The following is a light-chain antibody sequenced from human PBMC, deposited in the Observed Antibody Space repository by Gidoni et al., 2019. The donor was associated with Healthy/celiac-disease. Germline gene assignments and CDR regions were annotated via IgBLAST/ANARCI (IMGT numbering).Light chain of an antibody. CDR2: DAS. V-gene: IGKV1-5*01. CDR3: QQYNSYQYT. Sequence: DIQMPQSPSTLSASVGDRVTITCRASQSVSSWLAWYQQKPGKAPKLRIYDASSLESGVPSRFSGSGSGTEFTLTISSLQPDDFATYYCQQYNSYQYTFGQGTKLEIK. J-gene: IGKJ2*01. CDR1: QSVSSW.